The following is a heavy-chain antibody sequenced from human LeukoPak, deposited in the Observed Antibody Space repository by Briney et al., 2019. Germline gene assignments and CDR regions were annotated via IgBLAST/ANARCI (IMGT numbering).Heavy chain of an antibody. CDR2: ISRSGSTI. CDR1: GFSFSVYE. CDR3: ARDWFHAIDY. D-gene: IGHD2/OR15-2a*01. Sequence: GGSLRLSCAPSGFSFSVYEFTWVRQAPGKGLEWVSYISRSGSTINYVDSVKGRFTISRDNVKKALNLRMDSLRAEDTAVYYCARDWFHAIDYWGQGTLVTVSS. J-gene: IGHJ4*02. V-gene: IGHV3-48*03.